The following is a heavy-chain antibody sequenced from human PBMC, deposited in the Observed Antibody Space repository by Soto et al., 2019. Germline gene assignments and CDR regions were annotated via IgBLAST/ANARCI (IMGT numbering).Heavy chain of an antibody. D-gene: IGHD2-2*01. CDR2: IMPIFGIA. J-gene: IGHJ6*02. Sequence: QVQLVQSGAEVKKPGSSVKVSCKASGGTFSRHSITWVRQAPGHGLEWMGRIMPIFGIASYAQKFQGRVTIAEEKSTRTAFMEVRSLRSADTAAYYCAREGRERGSALDPAAIDGMDVWGQGSTVTVAS. V-gene: IGHV1-69*08. CDR1: GGTFSRHS. CDR3: AREGRERGSALDPAAIDGMDV.